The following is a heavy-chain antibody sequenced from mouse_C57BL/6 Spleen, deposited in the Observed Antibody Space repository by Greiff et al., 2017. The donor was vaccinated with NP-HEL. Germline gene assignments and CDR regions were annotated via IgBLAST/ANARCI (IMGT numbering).Heavy chain of an antibody. V-gene: IGHV5-9-1*02. CDR1: GFTFSSYA. Sequence: EVMLVESGEGLVKPGGSLKLSCAASGFTFSSYAMSWVRQTPEKRLEWVAYISSGGDYIYYADTVKGRFTISRDNARNTLYLQMSSLKSEDTAMYYCTRVDTTGPYFDVWGTGTTVTVSS. D-gene: IGHD1-1*01. CDR3: TRVDTTGPYFDV. CDR2: ISSGGDYI. J-gene: IGHJ1*03.